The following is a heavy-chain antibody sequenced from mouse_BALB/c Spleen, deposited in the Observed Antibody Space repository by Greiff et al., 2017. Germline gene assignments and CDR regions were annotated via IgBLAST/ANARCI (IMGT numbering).Heavy chain of an antibody. CDR3: ARGPTTGPFYYAMDY. Sequence: EVQVVESGGGLVKPGGSLKLYCAASGFTFSSYAMSWVRQTPEKRLEWVASISSGGSTYYPDSVKGRFTISRDNARNILYLQMSSLRSEDTAMYYCARGPTTGPFYYAMDYWGQGTSVTVSS. D-gene: IGHD1-1*01. CDR1: GFTFSSYA. J-gene: IGHJ4*01. CDR2: ISSGGST. V-gene: IGHV5-6-5*01.